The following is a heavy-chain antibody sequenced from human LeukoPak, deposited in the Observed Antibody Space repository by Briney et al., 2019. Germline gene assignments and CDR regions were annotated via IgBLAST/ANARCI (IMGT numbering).Heavy chain of an antibody. Sequence: SQTLSLTCTVSGGSISSGDYYWSWIRQHPGKGLEWIGYIYYSGSTYYSPSLKSRVTISVDTSKNQFSLKLSSVTAADTAVYYCARALRSFDWFDPWGQGTLVTVSS. CDR3: ARALRSFDWFDP. D-gene: IGHD3-9*01. CDR1: GGSISSGDYY. V-gene: IGHV4-31*03. CDR2: IYYSGST. J-gene: IGHJ5*02.